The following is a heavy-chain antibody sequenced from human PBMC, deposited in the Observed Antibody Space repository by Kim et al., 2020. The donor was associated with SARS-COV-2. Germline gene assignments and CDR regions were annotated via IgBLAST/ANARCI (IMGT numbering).Heavy chain of an antibody. V-gene: IGHV3-23*01. D-gene: IGHD5-12*01. J-gene: IGHJ4*02. CDR3: AKLYRDGYNPKDY. Sequence: YADTVMGRFTISRDNSKSTLYLQMNSLRAEETAVYYCAKLYRDGYNPKDYWGQGTLVTVSS.